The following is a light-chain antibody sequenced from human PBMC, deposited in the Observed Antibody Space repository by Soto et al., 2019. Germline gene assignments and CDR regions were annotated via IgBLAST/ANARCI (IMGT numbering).Light chain of an antibody. Sequence: DIVMTQSPDSLAVSPGERAAITCKSSQSVFYSSKDKNSVAWYQQKPGQPPKLLIYWASSRETGVPDRFSGSGSGTDFPLTISSLQAEDVAVYNLPWTFGQGTKVEVK. CDR2: WAS. V-gene: IGKV4-1*01. CDR3: PWT. CDR1: QSVFYSSKDKNS. J-gene: IGKJ1*01.